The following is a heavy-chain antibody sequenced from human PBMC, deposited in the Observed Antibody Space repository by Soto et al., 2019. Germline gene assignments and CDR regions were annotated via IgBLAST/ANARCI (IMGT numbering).Heavy chain of an antibody. CDR3: ARVGSLYFDY. CDR2: ISSTGSTI. Sequence: EVQLVESGGGLVQPGGSLRLSCAASGFTFSSYEMKWVRQAPGKGLEWISYISSTGSTIYYADSVKGRFTISRDNAKNSVYLQMNSLRAEDTAVYYCARVGSLYFDYWGQGTLVTVSS. CDR1: GFTFSSYE. J-gene: IGHJ4*02. V-gene: IGHV3-48*03.